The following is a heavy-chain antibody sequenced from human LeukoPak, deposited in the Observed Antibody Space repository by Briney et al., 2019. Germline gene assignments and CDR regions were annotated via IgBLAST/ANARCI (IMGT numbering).Heavy chain of an antibody. D-gene: IGHD3-10*01. Sequence: PGGSLRLSCAASGFIFHDSVMHWVRQAPGKGLEWVSGVSKKSDYMAYADSVKGRFTISRDNAKNSLYLQMNSLRVEDTALYYCAKERYDGSGAAYDNWGQGTLVTVSS. CDR2: VSKKSDYM. CDR3: AKERYDGSGAAYDN. CDR1: GFIFHDSV. V-gene: IGHV3-9*01. J-gene: IGHJ4*02.